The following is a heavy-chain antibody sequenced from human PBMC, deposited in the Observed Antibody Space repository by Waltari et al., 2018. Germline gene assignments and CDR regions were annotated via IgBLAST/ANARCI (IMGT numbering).Heavy chain of an antibody. CDR1: GGSISSYY. V-gene: IGHV4-59*01. CDR2: IYYSGST. J-gene: IGHJ3*02. D-gene: IGHD3-3*01. Sequence: QVQLQESGPGLVKPSETLSLTCTVSGGSISSYYWSWIRQPPGKGLEWIGYIYYSGSTNYTPSLKSRVTISVDTSKNQFSLKLSSVTAADTAVYYCARAAYYDFWSGYYAFDIWGQGTMVTVSS. CDR3: ARAAYYDFWSGYYAFDI.